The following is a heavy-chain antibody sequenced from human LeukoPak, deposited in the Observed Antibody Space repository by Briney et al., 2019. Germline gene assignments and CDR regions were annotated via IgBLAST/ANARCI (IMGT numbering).Heavy chain of an antibody. Sequence: SETLSLTCAVYGGSFSGYYWSWIRQPPGKGLEWIGEINHGGSTNYNPSLKSRVTISVDTSKNQFSLKLSSVTAADTAVYYCATLDSGLANWFDPWGQGTLVTVSS. CDR2: INHGGST. CDR1: GGSFSGYY. D-gene: IGHD3-22*01. V-gene: IGHV4-34*01. CDR3: ATLDSGLANWFDP. J-gene: IGHJ5*02.